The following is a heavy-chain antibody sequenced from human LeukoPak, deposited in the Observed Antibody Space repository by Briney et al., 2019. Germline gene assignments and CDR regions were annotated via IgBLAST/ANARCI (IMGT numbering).Heavy chain of an antibody. Sequence: GGSLRLSCAASGFTFSSYSMNWVRQAPGKGLEWVSYISSNTRTTSTIYYADSVKGRLTISRDDAQNSLYLQMSGLRAEDTAVYYCARDRGYSGYDLLYWGQGTLVAVSS. D-gene: IGHD5-12*01. CDR1: GFTFSSYS. CDR2: ISSNTRTTSTI. J-gene: IGHJ4*02. CDR3: ARDRGYSGYDLLY. V-gene: IGHV3-48*01.